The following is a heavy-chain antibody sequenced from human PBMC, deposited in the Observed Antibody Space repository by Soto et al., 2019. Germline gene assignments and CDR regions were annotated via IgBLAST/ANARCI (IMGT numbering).Heavy chain of an antibody. CDR2: IHPGESDT. Sequence: GESLTISCNSYGYSFTTYWIAWVRQMPGKGLEWMGSIHPGESDTRYSPSFQGQVTISADRSITTAYLQWSSLKASDTAMYYCARHEATYYNFYGMDVWGQGTSVTVS. CDR3: ARHEATYYNFYGMDV. CDR1: GYSFTTYW. J-gene: IGHJ6*02. V-gene: IGHV5-51*01.